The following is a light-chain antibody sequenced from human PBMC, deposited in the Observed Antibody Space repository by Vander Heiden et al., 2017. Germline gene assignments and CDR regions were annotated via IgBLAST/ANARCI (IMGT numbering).Light chain of an antibody. V-gene: IGLV1-44*01. CDR2: NNN. CDR3: AAWDDSLNGLWV. CDR1: SSTIGSNS. J-gene: IGLJ3*02. Sequence: QSVLTQPPSASGTPGQRFTISCSGSSSTIGSNSVNWYQQLSGTAPKLLIYNNNQRPSGVPDRFSGSKSGTSASLAISGLQSEDEADYYCAAWDDSLNGLWVFGGGTKLTVL.